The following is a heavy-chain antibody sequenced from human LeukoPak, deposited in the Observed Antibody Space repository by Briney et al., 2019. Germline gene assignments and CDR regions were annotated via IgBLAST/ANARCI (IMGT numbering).Heavy chain of an antibody. V-gene: IGHV3-74*01. J-gene: IGHJ5*01. D-gene: IGHD6-6*01. CDR2: INGDGSST. Sequence: PGGSLRLSCAASGFTFNSYWMHWVRQTPGEGLVWVSRINGDGSSTTYADSVKRRLTISRANAKNTLYLQMNSLRAEDTALYYCARGVYRSSVAFDSWGQGTLVTVSS. CDR3: ARGVYRSSVAFDS. CDR1: GFTFNSYW.